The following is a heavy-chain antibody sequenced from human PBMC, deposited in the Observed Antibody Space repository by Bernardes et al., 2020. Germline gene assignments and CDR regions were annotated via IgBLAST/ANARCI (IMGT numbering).Heavy chain of an antibody. D-gene: IGHD3-16*01. V-gene: IGHV1-18*01. Sequence: ASVKVSCKASGYTFTSYGISWVRRAPGQGLEWMGWISAYNGNTNYAQKLQGRVTMTTDTSTSTAYMELRSLRSDDTAVYYCARDRDGIMITFGGAYRAQGYWGQGTLVTVSS. J-gene: IGHJ4*02. CDR2: ISAYNGNT. CDR1: GYTFTSYG. CDR3: ARDRDGIMITFGGAYRAQGY.